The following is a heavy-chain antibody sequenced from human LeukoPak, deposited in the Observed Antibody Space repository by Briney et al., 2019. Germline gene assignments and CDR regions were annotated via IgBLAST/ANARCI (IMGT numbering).Heavy chain of an antibody. J-gene: IGHJ3*02. CDR3: ARDGLGYYYGSGSKPGAFDI. CDR1: GFTFSNYA. D-gene: IGHD3-10*01. Sequence: GGSLRLSCAASGFTFSNYAMSWVRQAPGKGLEWVSVIYSGGSTYYADSVKGRFTISRDNSKNTLYLQMNSLRAEDTAVYYCARDGLGYYYGSGSKPGAFDIWGQGTMVTVSS. CDR2: IYSGGST. V-gene: IGHV3-66*01.